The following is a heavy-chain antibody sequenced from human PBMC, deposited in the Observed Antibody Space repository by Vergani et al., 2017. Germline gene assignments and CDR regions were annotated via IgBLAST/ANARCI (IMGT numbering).Heavy chain of an antibody. V-gene: IGHV3-30*18. J-gene: IGHJ6*03. CDR2: ISYDGSNK. D-gene: IGHD1-1*01. CDR1: GFTFSSYG. CDR3: AKPKPRRGTGRDYYMDV. Sequence: QVQLVESGGGVVQPGRSLRLSCAASGFTFSSYGMHWVRQAPGKGLEWVAVISYDGSNKYYADSVKGRFTISRDNSKNTLYLQMNSLRAEDTAVYYCAKPKPRRGTGRDYYMDVWGKGTTVTVSS.